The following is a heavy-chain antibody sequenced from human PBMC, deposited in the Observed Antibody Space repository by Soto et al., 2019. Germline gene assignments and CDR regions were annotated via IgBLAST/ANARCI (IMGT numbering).Heavy chain of an antibody. CDR3: ARLRDSDGMDV. CDR1: GGTFSSYT. J-gene: IGHJ6*02. Sequence: QVQLVQSGAEVKKPGSPVKVSCKASGGTFSSYTISWVRQAPGQGLEWMGRIIPILGIANYAQKFQGRVTITADKSTSTAYMELSSLRSEDTAVYYCARLRDSDGMDVWGQGTTVTVSS. D-gene: IGHD1-26*01. CDR2: IIPILGIA. V-gene: IGHV1-69*02.